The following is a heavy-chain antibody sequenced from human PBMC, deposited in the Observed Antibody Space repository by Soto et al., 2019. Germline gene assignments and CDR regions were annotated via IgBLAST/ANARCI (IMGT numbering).Heavy chain of an antibody. D-gene: IGHD6-13*01. CDR2: INPNSGGT. CDR3: ARNRQAAAGYYYYGMDV. CDR1: GYTFTGYY. Sequence: VASVKVSCKASGYTFTGYYMHWVRQAPGQGLEWMGWINPNSGGTNYAQKFQGRVTMTRDTSISTAYMELSRLRSDDTAVYYCARNRQAAAGYYYYGMDVWGQGTTVTVSS. V-gene: IGHV1-2*02. J-gene: IGHJ6*02.